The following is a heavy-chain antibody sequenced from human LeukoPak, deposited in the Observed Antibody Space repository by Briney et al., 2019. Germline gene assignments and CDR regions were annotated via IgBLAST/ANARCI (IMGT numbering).Heavy chain of an antibody. Sequence: PSETLSLTCTVSGGSIRNYYWSWIRQPAGKGLGWIGHIYTSESTNYNPSLKSRVTMSVDTSKNQFSLELSSVTAADTAVYYCARGLWYFDYWGQGTLVTVSS. J-gene: IGHJ4*02. CDR2: IYTSEST. CDR3: ARGLWYFDY. D-gene: IGHD5-18*01. CDR1: GGSIRNYY. V-gene: IGHV4-4*07.